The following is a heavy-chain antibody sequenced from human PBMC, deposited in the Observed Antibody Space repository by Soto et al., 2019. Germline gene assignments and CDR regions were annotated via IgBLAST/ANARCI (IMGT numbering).Heavy chain of an antibody. J-gene: IGHJ4*02. CDR3: ARISSSSCTDY. D-gene: IGHD6-13*01. V-gene: IGHV3-23*01. Sequence: GGSLRLSCAASGFTFNTYAMNWVRQAPGKGLEWVSAISADGAGTYYADSVKGRFTISRDNSKNTLSLQMNSLRAEDTAIFYCARISSSSCTDYWGQGTLVTVSS. CDR1: GFTFNTYA. CDR2: ISADGAGT.